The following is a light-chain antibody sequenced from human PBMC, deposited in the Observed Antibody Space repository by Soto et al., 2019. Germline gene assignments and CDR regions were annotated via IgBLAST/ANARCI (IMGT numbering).Light chain of an antibody. CDR1: QFDSSN. Sequence: MVLTPSPVTLSVSPGEIATLSCRASQFDSSNLALYQHKPGQAPRPLIYGASTRATGIPARFSGSGSGTEFTLTISNLQSEDFAVYFCQQYHNWPPITFGQGTRLE. V-gene: IGKV3D-15*01. CDR2: GAS. CDR3: QQYHNWPPIT. J-gene: IGKJ5*01.